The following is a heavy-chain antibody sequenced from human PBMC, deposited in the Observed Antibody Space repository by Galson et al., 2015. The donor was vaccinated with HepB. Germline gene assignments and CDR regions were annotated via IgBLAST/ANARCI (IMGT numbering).Heavy chain of an antibody. CDR2: MNTNTGKP. CDR1: GYTFTDYV. CDR3: ARSTLRVLYWLPYYDYYYLDV. Sequence: SVKVSCKATGYTFTDYVVNWVRQAPGQGLEWMGWMNTNTGKPTYAPGFAGRFVFSLDTSVTTAYLQISSLETDDTAVYYCARSTLRVLYWLPYYDYYYLDVCGEEITVTVS. J-gene: IGHJ6*03. V-gene: IGHV7-4-1*02. D-gene: IGHD3-3*01.